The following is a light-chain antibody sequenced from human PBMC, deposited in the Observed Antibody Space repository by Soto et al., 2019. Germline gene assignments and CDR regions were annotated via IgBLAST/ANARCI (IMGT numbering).Light chain of an antibody. CDR1: SSDVGGYNY. CDR2: EGS. J-gene: IGLJ1*01. V-gene: IGLV2-8*01. CDR3: SSYAGSSNV. Sequence: QSALTQPPSASGSPGQSVAISCTGTSSDVGGYNYVSWYQQHPGKAPKLMIYEGSKRPSGVSNRFSGSKSGNTASLTVSGLQAEDEADYYCSSYAGSSNVFGTGTKLTVL.